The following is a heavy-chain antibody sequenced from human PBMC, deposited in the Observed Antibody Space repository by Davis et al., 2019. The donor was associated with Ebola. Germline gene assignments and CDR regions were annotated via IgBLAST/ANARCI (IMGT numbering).Heavy chain of an antibody. Sequence: SETLSLTCTVSGGSISSYYWSWIRQPPGKGLEWIGYIYYSGSTNYNPSLKSRVTISVDTSKNQFSLKLSSVTAADTAVYYCATTSGVTIFWPSFDYWGQGTLVTVSS. CDR1: GGSISSYY. V-gene: IGHV4-59*01. J-gene: IGHJ4*02. CDR2: IYYSGST. CDR3: ATTSGVTIFWPSFDY. D-gene: IGHD3-3*01.